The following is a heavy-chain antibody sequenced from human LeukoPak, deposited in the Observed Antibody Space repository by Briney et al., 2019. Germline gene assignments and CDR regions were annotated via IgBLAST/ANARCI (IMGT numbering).Heavy chain of an antibody. D-gene: IGHD3-22*01. V-gene: IGHV3-48*02. CDR2: ISSSSSRI. J-gene: IGHJ4*02. CDR3: ARGYYSLGYFDY. Sequence: GGSLRLSCATDGYTFSSFGMNWVRQAPGKGLEWVSYISSSSSRIEYADSVKGRFTISRDNAKNSLFLQMNSLRDEDTAVYYCARGYYSLGYFDYWGQGALVTVSS. CDR1: GYTFSSFG.